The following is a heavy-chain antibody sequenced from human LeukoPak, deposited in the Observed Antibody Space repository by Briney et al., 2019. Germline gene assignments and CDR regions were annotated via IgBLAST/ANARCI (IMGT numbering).Heavy chain of an antibody. D-gene: IGHD6-13*01. V-gene: IGHV3-66*01. CDR1: GFTVSNNY. CDR3: ARDPSAVAINTYG. J-gene: IGHJ4*02. CDR2: IYSGGST. Sequence: GGSLRLSCAASGFTVSNNYMNWVRQAPRKGLEWVSLIYSGGSTHYADSVKGRFTISRDSSRNTLYLQMNSLRVEDTAVYYCARDPSAVAINTYGWGQGTLVTVSS.